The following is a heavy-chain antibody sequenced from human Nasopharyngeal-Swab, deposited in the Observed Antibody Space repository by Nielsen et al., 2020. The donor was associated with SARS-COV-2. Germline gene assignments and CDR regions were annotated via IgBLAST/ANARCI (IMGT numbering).Heavy chain of an antibody. D-gene: IGHD3-22*01. V-gene: IGHV3-21*01. Sequence: GESLKISCAASGFTFSSYSMNWVRQAPGKGLEWVSSISSSSYIYYADSVEGRFTISRDNAKNSLYLQMNSLRAEDTAVYYCARDGDYYDPTVDYWGQGTLVTVSS. CDR3: ARDGDYYDPTVDY. CDR2: ISSSSYI. J-gene: IGHJ4*02. CDR1: GFTFSSYS.